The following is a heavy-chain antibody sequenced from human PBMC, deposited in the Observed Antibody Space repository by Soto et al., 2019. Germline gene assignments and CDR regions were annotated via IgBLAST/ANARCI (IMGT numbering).Heavy chain of an antibody. Sequence: EVQLVESGGGLVQPGGSLRHSCAASGFTFSSYWMHWVRQAPGKGLVWVSRINGDGSTTSYADSVKGRFIISRDNSKNMLYLQMNSLRAEDTAVYYCARPRYDGSGTPFDHWGQGTLVTVSS. CDR2: INGDGSTT. CDR3: ARPRYDGSGTPFDH. J-gene: IGHJ4*02. D-gene: IGHD3-22*01. V-gene: IGHV3-74*01. CDR1: GFTFSSYW.